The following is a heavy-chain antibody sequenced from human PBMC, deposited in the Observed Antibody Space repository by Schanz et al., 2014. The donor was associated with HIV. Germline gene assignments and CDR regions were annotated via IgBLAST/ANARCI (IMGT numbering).Heavy chain of an antibody. J-gene: IGHJ4*02. Sequence: VQLVESGGGVVQPGRSLRLSCAASGFSFSSYVMSWIRQAPGKGLVWVSRINSDGSSTSYADSVKGRFTISRDNSKNTLYLQMNSLRAEDTAVYYCATSQGIMVATDFDSWGQGTLVTVSS. V-gene: IGHV3-23*04. CDR1: GFSFSSYV. CDR2: INSDGSST. D-gene: IGHD5-12*01. CDR3: ATSQGIMVATDFDS.